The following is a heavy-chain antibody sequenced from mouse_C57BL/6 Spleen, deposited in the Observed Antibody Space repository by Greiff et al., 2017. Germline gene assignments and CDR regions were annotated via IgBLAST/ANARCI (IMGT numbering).Heavy chain of an antibody. CDR1: GYTFTDYY. Sequence: VHVKQSGPVLVKPGASVKMSCKASGYTFTDYYMNWVKQSHGKSLEWIGVINPYNGGTSYNQKFKGKATLTVDKSSSTAYMELNSLTSEDSAVYYCARRDFRLYYAMDYWGQGTSVTVSS. J-gene: IGHJ4*01. CDR3: ARRDFRLYYAMDY. CDR2: INPYNGGT. V-gene: IGHV1-19*01.